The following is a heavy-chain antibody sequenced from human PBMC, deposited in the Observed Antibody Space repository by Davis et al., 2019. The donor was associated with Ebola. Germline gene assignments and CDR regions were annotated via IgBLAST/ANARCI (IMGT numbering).Heavy chain of an antibody. V-gene: IGHV3-21*01. CDR1: GFTFSSYS. J-gene: IGHJ4*02. CDR2: ISSRSSYI. D-gene: IGHD2-2*01. CDR3: ARDRGYCSSTSCYAGWVY. Sequence: GESLKISCAASGFTFSSYSINWVRQAPGKGLEWVSSISSRSSYIYYADSVKGRFTISRDNAKNSLYLQMNSLRAEDTAVYYCARDRGYCSSTSCYAGWVYWGQGTLVTVSS.